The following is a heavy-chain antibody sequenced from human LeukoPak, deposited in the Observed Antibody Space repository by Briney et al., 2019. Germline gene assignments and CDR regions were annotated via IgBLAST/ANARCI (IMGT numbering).Heavy chain of an antibody. Sequence: RTSGPTLVNPTQTLTLTCTFSGFSLNASGMCVSWIRQPPGKALERLARIDWDDDTYYSTSLNTRLTISKDTSKNQVVLTMTNMDPVDTATYYCARMNRGNYFDYWGQGTLVTASS. V-gene: IGHV2-70*11. J-gene: IGHJ4*02. CDR3: ARMNRGNYFDY. CDR1: GFSLNASGMC. CDR2: IDWDDDT. D-gene: IGHD7-27*01.